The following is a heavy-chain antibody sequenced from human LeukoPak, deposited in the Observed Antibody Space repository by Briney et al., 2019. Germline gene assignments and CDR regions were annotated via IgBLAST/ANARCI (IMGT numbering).Heavy chain of an antibody. CDR3: ARGRGGDWTFYYYYGMDV. CDR1: GFTFSSYS. Sequence: GGSLRLSCAASGFTFSSYSMNWVRQAPGKGLEWVSSISSSSSYIYYADSVKGRFTISRDNAKNSLYLQMNSLRAEDTAVYYCARGRGGDWTFYYYYGMDVWGQGTTVTVSS. V-gene: IGHV3-21*01. D-gene: IGHD2-21*02. CDR2: ISSSSSYI. J-gene: IGHJ6*02.